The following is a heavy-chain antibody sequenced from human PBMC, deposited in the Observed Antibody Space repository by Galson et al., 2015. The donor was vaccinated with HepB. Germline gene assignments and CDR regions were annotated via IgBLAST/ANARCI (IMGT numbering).Heavy chain of an antibody. J-gene: IGHJ4*02. CDR2: ISYDGSNK. Sequence: SLRLSCAASGFTFSSYAMHWVRQAPGKGLEWVAVISYDGSNKYYADSVKGRFTISRGNSKNTLYLQMNSLRAEDTAVYYCARDVSGSYFFDYWGQGTLVTVSS. V-gene: IGHV3-30-3*01. CDR3: ARDVSGSYFFDY. CDR1: GFTFSSYA. D-gene: IGHD1-26*01.